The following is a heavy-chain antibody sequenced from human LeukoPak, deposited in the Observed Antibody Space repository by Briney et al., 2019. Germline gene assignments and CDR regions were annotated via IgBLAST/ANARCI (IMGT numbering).Heavy chain of an antibody. CDR2: ISPSGGNT. J-gene: IGHJ4*02. Sequence: AASVKVSCKASGYTFNSYYLHWVRQAPGQGLEWMGIISPSGGNTNYARKFQGRVTMTRDTSISTAYMELYRLRSDDTAVYYCARDRVTTNTPYFDYWGQGTLVTVSS. V-gene: IGHV1-46*02. D-gene: IGHD4-17*01. CDR3: ARDRVTTNTPYFDY. CDR1: GYTFNSYY.